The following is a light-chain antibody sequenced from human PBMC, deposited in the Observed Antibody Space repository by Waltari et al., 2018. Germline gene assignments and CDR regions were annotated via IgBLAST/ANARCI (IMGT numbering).Light chain of an antibody. CDR1: QSVSSSY. CDR2: GAS. V-gene: IGKV3-20*01. Sequence: EIVLTQSPGTLSLSPGERATLSCRASQSVSSSYLAWYQQKPGQAPILLIYGASSRATGIPDRISGSGSETDFTLTLSSLEPEDFAVYYCQQHGTSPFTFGQGTKVEIK. CDR3: QQHGTSPFT. J-gene: IGKJ2*01.